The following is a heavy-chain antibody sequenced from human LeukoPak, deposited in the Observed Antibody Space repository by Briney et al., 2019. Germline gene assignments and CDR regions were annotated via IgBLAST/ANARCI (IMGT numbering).Heavy chain of an antibody. CDR2: ISYDGSNK. CDR3: AKGSGYGEEAFDI. CDR1: GFTFSSYG. D-gene: IGHD5-12*01. J-gene: IGHJ3*02. V-gene: IGHV3-30*18. Sequence: PGGSLRLSCAASGFTFSSYGMHWVRQAPGKGLEWVAVISYDGSNKYYADSVKGRFTISRDNFKNTLYLQMNSLRAEDTAVYYCAKGSGYGEEAFDIWGQGTMVTVSS.